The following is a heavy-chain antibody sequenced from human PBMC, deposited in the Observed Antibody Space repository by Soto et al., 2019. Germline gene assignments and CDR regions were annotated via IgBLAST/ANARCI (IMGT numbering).Heavy chain of an antibody. CDR2: IIPIFGTA. CDR1: GGPFSSYA. V-gene: IGHV1-69*13. Sequence: SVKVSCKASGGPFSSYASSRVRQAPGQGLEWMGGIIPIFGTANYAQKFQGRVTINADESTSTAYMGLSRLRSEDTAVYYCASSGGGSFRVGYYYYGMDVWGQGTTVTVSS. CDR3: ASSGGGSFRVGYYYYGMDV. D-gene: IGHD2-15*01. J-gene: IGHJ6*02.